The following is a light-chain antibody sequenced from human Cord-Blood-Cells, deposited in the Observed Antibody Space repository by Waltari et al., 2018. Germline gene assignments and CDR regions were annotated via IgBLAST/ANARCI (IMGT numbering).Light chain of an antibody. J-gene: IGKJ2*01. CDR3: QQYGSSPYT. CDR1: QSVSSSY. Sequence: EIELTQSPGTLSLSPGQRANLSCRASQSVSSSYLAWYQQKPGQAPRLLIYCASSRATGIPYRFSSSGSSTDFTLTISRLEPEDFAVYYCQQYGSSPYTFGQGTKLEIK. CDR2: CAS. V-gene: IGKV3-20*01.